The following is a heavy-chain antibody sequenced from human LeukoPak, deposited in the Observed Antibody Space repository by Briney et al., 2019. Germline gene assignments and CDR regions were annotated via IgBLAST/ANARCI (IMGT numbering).Heavy chain of an antibody. CDR2: IHPNYGGT. D-gene: IGHD1-26*01. Sequence: ASVKVSCKASGYTFTGYYIHWVRQAPGQGLEWMGWIHPNYGGTNSAQKFQGRVTMTRDTSINIAYMEVSRLRSDDTAVYYCVRDQRGSHFDYWGQGTLVTVSS. CDR3: VRDQRGSHFDY. J-gene: IGHJ4*02. V-gene: IGHV1-2*02. CDR1: GYTFTGYY.